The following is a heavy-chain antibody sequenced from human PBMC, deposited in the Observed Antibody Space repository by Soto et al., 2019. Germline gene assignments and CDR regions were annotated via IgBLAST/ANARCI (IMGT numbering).Heavy chain of an antibody. CDR1: GFSLSTSGVS. D-gene: IGHD1-1*01. J-gene: IGHJ5*02. V-gene: IGHV2-5*02. CDR2: IYWDDDK. Sequence: ESGPTLVNPTQTLTLTCTFSGFSLSTSGVSVGWIRQPPGKALEWLALIYWDDDKRYSPSLKSRLTITKDTSKNQVVLTMTNMDPLDTATYYCAQEAWRSGFDPWGQGTLVTVSS. CDR3: AQEAWRSGFDP.